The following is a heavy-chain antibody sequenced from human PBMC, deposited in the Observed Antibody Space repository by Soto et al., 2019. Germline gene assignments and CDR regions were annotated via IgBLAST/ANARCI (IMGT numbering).Heavy chain of an antibody. J-gene: IGHJ4*02. Sequence: QITLKESGPTLVKPTQTLTLTCTFSGFSLSTSGVGVGWIRQPPGKALEWLALIYWDGDKRYSPSLKTRLTIAKDTSKMQVVLTLTNIDPVHTATYYCAHRSSMVTYDYCGEGTLVTVSS. V-gene: IGHV2-5*02. D-gene: IGHD5-18*01. CDR3: AHRSSMVTYDY. CDR2: IYWDGDK. CDR1: GFSLSTSGVG.